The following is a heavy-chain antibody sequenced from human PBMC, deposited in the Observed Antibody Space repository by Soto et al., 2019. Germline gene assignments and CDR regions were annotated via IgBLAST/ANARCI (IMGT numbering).Heavy chain of an antibody. V-gene: IGHV4-61*01. CDR2: IYYSGST. Sequence: SETLSLTCTVSGGSVSSGSYYWSWIRQPPGKGLEWIGYIYYSGSTNYNPSLKSRVTISVDTSKNQFSLKLSSVTAADTAVYYCASGIAVAGLDYWGQGTLVTSPQ. CDR3: ASGIAVAGLDY. D-gene: IGHD6-19*01. J-gene: IGHJ4*02. CDR1: GGSVSSGSYY.